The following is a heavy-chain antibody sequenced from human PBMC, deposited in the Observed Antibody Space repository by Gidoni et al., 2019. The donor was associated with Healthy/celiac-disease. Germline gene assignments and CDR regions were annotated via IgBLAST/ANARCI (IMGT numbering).Heavy chain of an antibody. CDR3: ARGPAVVVVITPPEFDY. J-gene: IGHJ4*02. CDR2: INHSGST. Sequence: QVQLQQWGAGLLKPSETLSLTCAAYGGSFIGYYWSWIRQPPGKGLEWIGEINHSGSTNYNPSLKSRVTISVDTSKNQFSLKLSSVTAADTAVYYCARGPAVVVVITPPEFDYWGQGTLVTVSS. D-gene: IGHD3-22*01. CDR1: GGSFIGYY. V-gene: IGHV4-34*01.